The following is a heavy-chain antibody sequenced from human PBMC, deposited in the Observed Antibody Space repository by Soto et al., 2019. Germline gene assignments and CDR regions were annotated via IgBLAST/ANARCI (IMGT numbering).Heavy chain of an antibody. CDR3: TTWLTAHFDY. CDR2: SSDRRTGNT. V-gene: IGHV3-23*01. CDR1: GFTFSSYA. D-gene: IGHD2-21*02. J-gene: IGHJ4*02. Sequence: PGGSLRLSCAASGFTFSSYAMSWVRQAPGKGLEWVATSSDRRTGNTHYSDSVRGRFTLSRDYSRNILFLQMDSLRADDTALYYCTTWLTAHFDYWGRGTQVTVSS.